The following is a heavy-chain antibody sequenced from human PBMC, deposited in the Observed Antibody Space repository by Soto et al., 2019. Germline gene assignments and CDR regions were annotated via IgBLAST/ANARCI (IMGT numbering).Heavy chain of an antibody. CDR2: IIPILGIA. CDR3: ARDKDVGYYDILTGYSYYGMDI. Sequence: SVKVSCKASGGTFSSYTISWVRQAPGQGLEWMGRIIPILGIANYAQKFQGRVTITADKSTSTAYMELSSLRSEDTAVYYCARDKDVGYYDILTGYSYYGMDIWGPGTLVTVSS. J-gene: IGHJ6*02. CDR1: GGTFSSYT. D-gene: IGHD3-9*01. V-gene: IGHV1-69*04.